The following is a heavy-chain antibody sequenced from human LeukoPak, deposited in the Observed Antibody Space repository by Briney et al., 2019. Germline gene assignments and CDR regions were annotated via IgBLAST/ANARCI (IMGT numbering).Heavy chain of an antibody. Sequence: PGGSLRLSCAASGFTFSDYYMSWIRQAPGKGLEWVSYISSSGSTIYYADSVKGRFTISRDNAKNSLYLQMNSLRAEDTAVYYCASDLLSANWGSSGDYWGQGTLVTVSS. J-gene: IGHJ4*02. CDR1: GFTFSDYY. CDR3: ASDLLSANWGSSGDY. D-gene: IGHD7-27*01. V-gene: IGHV3-11*01. CDR2: ISSSGSTI.